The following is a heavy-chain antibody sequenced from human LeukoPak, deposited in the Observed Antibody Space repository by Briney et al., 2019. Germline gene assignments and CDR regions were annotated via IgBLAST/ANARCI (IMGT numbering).Heavy chain of an antibody. CDR1: GYTFTTYA. Sequence: GASVKVSCKASGYTFTTYAISWVRQAPGQGLEWMGGIIPIFGTANYAQKFQGRVTITADKSTSTAYMELSSLRSEDTAVYYCAREGYDILTGYYQYGLDYWGQGTLVTVSS. D-gene: IGHD3-9*01. CDR3: AREGYDILTGYYQYGLDY. V-gene: IGHV1-69*06. J-gene: IGHJ4*02. CDR2: IIPIFGTA.